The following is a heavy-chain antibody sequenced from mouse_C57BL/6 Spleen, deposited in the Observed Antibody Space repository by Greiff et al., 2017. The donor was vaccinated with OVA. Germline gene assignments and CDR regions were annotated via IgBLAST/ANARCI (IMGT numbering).Heavy chain of an antibody. CDR2: ISDGGSYT. D-gene: IGHD2-3*01. Sequence: EVQGVESGGGLVKPGGSLKLSCAASGFTFSSYAMYWVSQTPEKRLEWVATISDGGSYTYYPENVKGRFTISRDNAKNNRYLQMSHLKSEDTAMYSCARDDGYYYFDYWGQGTTLTVSS. J-gene: IGHJ2*01. CDR3: ARDDGYYYFDY. V-gene: IGHV5-4*01. CDR1: GFTFSSYA.